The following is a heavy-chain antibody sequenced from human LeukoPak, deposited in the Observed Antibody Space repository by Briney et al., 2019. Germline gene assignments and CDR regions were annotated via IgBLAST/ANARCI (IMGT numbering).Heavy chain of an antibody. CDR3: ARAGGCSGGSCPFDC. Sequence: ASVKVSCKASGYTFTSYYMHWVRQAPGQGLEWMGIINPSGGSTSYAQKFQGRVTMTRDMSTSTVYMELSSLRSEDTAVYYCARAGGCSGGSCPFDCWGQGTLVTVSS. CDR2: INPSGGST. V-gene: IGHV1-46*01. CDR1: GYTFTSYY. J-gene: IGHJ4*02. D-gene: IGHD2-15*01.